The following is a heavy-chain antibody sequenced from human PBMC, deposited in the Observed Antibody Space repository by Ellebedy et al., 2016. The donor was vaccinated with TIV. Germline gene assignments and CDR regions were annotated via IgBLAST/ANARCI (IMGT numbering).Heavy chain of an antibody. CDR1: EFTFSSYG. CDR3: AKGADKYYFYGLDV. J-gene: IGHJ6*02. CDR2: ISYDESNE. Sequence: GGSLRLSCAASEFTFSSYGMHWVRQAPGKGLEWVAVISYDESNEYYADSVKGRSTISRDNSKNTLYLHMNSLRAEDTAVYYCAKGADKYYFYGLDVWGQGTTVTVSS. V-gene: IGHV3-30*18.